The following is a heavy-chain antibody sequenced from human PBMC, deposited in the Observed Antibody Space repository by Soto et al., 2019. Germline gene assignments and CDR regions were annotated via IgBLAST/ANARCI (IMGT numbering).Heavy chain of an antibody. CDR1: GFTFNDFA. J-gene: IGHJ4*02. V-gene: IGHV3-20*04. CDR2: INWSGSST. Sequence: EVQLVESGGGVVRPGGSLRLSCAASGFTFNDFAMSWVRQAPGKGLEWVSGINWSGSSTYYADSVKGRFTISRDKAKNSLYLQTNSLRAEDTALYYCARGPFVSSRSWYYDFWGQGTLVTVSS. CDR3: ARGPFVSSRSWYYDF. D-gene: IGHD6-13*01.